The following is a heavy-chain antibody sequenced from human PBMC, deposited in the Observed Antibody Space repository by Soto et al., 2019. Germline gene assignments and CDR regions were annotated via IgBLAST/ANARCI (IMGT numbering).Heavy chain of an antibody. CDR2: MSHSGGT. D-gene: IGHD1-1*01. CDR1: GGFVSSGSYS. V-gene: IGHV4-34*01. Sequence: QVQLQQWGAGRLKPSETLSLPCAVYGGFVSSGSYSGSWFRQPPGKGLEWIGEMSHSGGTHFNPSLKSRVTISVDTSKNQFSLKMSSVTAADTALYYCARVERGTATTVVDAFDIWGPGTMVTVSS. CDR3: ARVERGTATTVVDAFDI. J-gene: IGHJ3*02.